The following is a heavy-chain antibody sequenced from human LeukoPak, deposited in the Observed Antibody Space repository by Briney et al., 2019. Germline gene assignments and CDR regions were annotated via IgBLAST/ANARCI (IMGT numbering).Heavy chain of an antibody. D-gene: IGHD3-9*01. Sequence: GGSLRLSCAASGFTFSSYGMHWVRQAPGKGLVWVSRINSDGSSTSYADSVKGRFTISRDNAKNTLYLQMNSLRAEDTAVYYCARGLTYYGMDVWGQGTTVTVSS. J-gene: IGHJ6*02. V-gene: IGHV3-74*01. CDR2: INSDGSST. CDR1: GFTFSSYG. CDR3: ARGLTYYGMDV.